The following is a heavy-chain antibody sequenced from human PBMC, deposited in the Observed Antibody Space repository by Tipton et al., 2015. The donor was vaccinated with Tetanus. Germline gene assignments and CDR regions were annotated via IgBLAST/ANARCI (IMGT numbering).Heavy chain of an antibody. J-gene: IGHJ4*02. CDR1: GGSVSSGAYC. D-gene: IGHD6-6*01. CDR2: ISSRGST. CDR3: ARDQARGARGWNYFDS. V-gene: IGHV4-31*03. Sequence: TLSLTCTVSGGSVSSGAYCWSWIRQHPGKGLESIGCISSRGSTYYNPSLTSRVSISVDTSKNQFSLKLTSVTAADTAVYYCARDQARGARGWNYFDSWGQGTLVTVSS.